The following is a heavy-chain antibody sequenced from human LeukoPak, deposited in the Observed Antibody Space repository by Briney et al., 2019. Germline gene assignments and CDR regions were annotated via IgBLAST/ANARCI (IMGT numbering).Heavy chain of an antibody. CDR3: ARSGLLWFGESPFDY. Sequence: SQTLSLTCTVSGGSISSGDYYWSWIRQPPGKGLEWIGYIYYSGSTNYNPSLKSRVTISVDTSKNQFSLKLSSVTAADTAVYYCARSGLLWFGESPFDYWGQGTLVTVSS. CDR2: IYYSGST. J-gene: IGHJ4*02. V-gene: IGHV4-61*08. CDR1: GGSISSGDYY. D-gene: IGHD3-10*01.